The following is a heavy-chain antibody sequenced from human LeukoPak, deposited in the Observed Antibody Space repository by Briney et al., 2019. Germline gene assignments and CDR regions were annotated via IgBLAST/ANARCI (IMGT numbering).Heavy chain of an antibody. D-gene: IGHD3-22*01. CDR2: FDPEDGET. V-gene: IGHV1-24*01. Sequence: GASVKVSCKVSGYTLTELSMHWVRQAPGKGLEWMGGFDPEDGETIYAQKFQGRVTMTEDTSTDTAYMELSSLRSEDTAVYYCATSPLYYDISGHDYWGQGTLVTVSS. CDR1: GYTLTELS. J-gene: IGHJ4*02. CDR3: ATSPLYYDISGHDY.